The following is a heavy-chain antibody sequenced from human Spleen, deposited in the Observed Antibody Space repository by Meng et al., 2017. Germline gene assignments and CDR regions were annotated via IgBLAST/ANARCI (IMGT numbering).Heavy chain of an antibody. J-gene: IGHJ4*02. D-gene: IGHD2/OR15-2a*01. Sequence: QVQLVQSGAEVKKPGASVKVSCKASGYIFTDYFVHWVRQAPGQGLEWMGILNPSVGSTTYAQKFEGRVTMTRDTSTSTVYLELSSLTSEDTAVYYCQTLSLSVWGQGTLVTVSS. CDR2: LNPSVGST. CDR1: GYIFTDYF. V-gene: IGHV1-46*01. CDR3: QTLSLSV.